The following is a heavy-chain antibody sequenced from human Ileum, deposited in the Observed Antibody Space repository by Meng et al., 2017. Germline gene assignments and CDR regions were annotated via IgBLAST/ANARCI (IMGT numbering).Heavy chain of an antibody. CDR3: ARKKPGTVYFDP. J-gene: IGHJ5*02. Sequence: SLKISCAASGFTFSSYEMNWVRQAPGKGLEWISYISSHGSSIYYADSVKGRFTISRDNAKNLVYLQMISLRAEDTALYYCARKKPGTVYFDPWGQGTLVTVSS. CDR1: GFTFSSYE. V-gene: IGHV3-48*03. CDR2: ISSHGSSI. D-gene: IGHD3-16*01.